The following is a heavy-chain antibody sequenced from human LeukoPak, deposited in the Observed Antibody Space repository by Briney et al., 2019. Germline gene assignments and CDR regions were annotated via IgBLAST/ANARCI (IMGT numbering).Heavy chain of an antibody. CDR1: GFTFSNYG. D-gene: IGHD2-2*02. Sequence: GGSLRLSCAASGFTFSNYGMHWVRQAPGKGLEWVAFIRYDGSNKYYADSVKGRFTISRDNAKNSLYLQMNSLRAEDTAVYYCARDCSSTSCYIDYWGQGTLVTVSS. CDR3: ARDCSSTSCYIDY. J-gene: IGHJ4*02. CDR2: IRYDGSNK. V-gene: IGHV3-30*02.